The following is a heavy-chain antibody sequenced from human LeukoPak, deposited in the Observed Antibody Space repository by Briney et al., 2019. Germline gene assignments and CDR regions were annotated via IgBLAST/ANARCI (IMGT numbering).Heavy chain of an antibody. J-gene: IGHJ4*02. D-gene: IGHD2-15*01. CDR1: GYTFNSYG. CDR2: ISVYNGNT. CDR3: ARGSAVTATSHFDY. Sequence: ASVKVSCKASGYTFNSYGISWVRQAPGQGLEWMGWISVYNGNTNYAQKLQGRVTMTTDTSTSTAYMELRSLRSDDTAVYYCARGSAVTATSHFDYWGQGTLVTVSS. V-gene: IGHV1-18*01.